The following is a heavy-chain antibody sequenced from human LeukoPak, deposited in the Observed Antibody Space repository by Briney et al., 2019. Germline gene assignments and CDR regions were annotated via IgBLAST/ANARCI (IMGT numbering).Heavy chain of an antibody. D-gene: IGHD3-10*01. CDR2: IYYSGST. J-gene: IGHJ3*02. CDR3: ARYGWAPVRVASSNAFDI. Sequence: SETLSLTCTASGVSISSYYWSWIRQPPGKGLEWIGYIYYSGSTNYNPSLKSRVSISVDTSKNQFSLKLSSVTAADTAVYYCARYGWAPVRVASSNAFDIWGQGTMVTVSS. CDR1: GVSISSYY. V-gene: IGHV4-59*01.